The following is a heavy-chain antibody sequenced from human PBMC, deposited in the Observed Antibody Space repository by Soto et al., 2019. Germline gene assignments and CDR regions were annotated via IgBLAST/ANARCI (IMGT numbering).Heavy chain of an antibody. CDR2: SRDKPQGYST. V-gene: IGHV3-72*01. CDR1: GFTLSDHY. CDR3: VRATYLSDSSGYTRCLDX. J-gene: IGHJ4*02. D-gene: IGHD3-22*01. Sequence: GSLRLSWAGSGFTLSDHYIDWVRQAPGKGLEWVVRSRDKPQGYSTSYAASVKGRFTTSRDESKNSAYLQMNSLKTEDTAFYYCVRATYLSDSSGYTRCLDXWGQGTLVTVSX.